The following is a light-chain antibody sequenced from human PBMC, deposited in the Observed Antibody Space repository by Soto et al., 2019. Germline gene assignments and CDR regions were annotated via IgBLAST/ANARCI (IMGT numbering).Light chain of an antibody. CDR1: SSDVGGYKY. CDR2: EVS. V-gene: IGLV2-8*01. J-gene: IGLJ2*01. CDR3: SSYAGSNNLNV. Sequence: QSALTQPPSASGPPGQSVTISCTGTSSDVGGYKYVSWYQQHPGKAPKLMIYEVSQRPSGVPDRFSGSKSGNTASLTVSGLQAEDEADYYCSSYAGSNNLNVFGGGTKVTVL.